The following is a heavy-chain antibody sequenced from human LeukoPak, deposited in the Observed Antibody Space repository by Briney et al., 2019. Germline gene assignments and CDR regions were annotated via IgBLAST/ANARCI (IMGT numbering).Heavy chain of an antibody. CDR2: ISSSSSYI. CDR1: GFTFSSYS. V-gene: IGHV3-21*01. D-gene: IGHD3-9*01. CDR3: ARNQYLPFDIFDF. J-gene: IGHJ3*01. Sequence: GGSLRLSCAASGFTFSSYSMNWVRQAPGKGLEWVSSISSSSSYIYYADSVKGRFTISRDNAKNSLCLQMNSLGAEDTAVYYCARNQYLPFDIFDFWGRGTMVTVSS.